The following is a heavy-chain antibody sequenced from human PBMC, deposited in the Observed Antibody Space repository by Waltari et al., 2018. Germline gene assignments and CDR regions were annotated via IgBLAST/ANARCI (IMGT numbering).Heavy chain of an antibody. Sequence: QVQLQQWGAGLLKPSETLSLTCAVYGGSFSGYYWSWIRQPPGKGLEWIGEINHSGSTNYNPARKSRVTIAVDTSKNQFSLKRSSVTAADTAVYYCARGRPKWPIAARPRYFDLWGRGTLVTVSS. V-gene: IGHV4-34*01. D-gene: IGHD6-6*01. CDR3: ARGRPKWPIAARPRYFDL. CDR1: GGSFSGYY. J-gene: IGHJ2*01. CDR2: INHSGST.